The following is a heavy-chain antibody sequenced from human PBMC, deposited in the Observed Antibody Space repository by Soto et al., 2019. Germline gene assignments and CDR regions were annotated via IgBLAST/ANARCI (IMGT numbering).Heavy chain of an antibody. CDR1: GSTFTSYD. Sequence: QVQLVQSGGEVKKPGASVKVSCKASGSTFTSYDINWVRQATGQGLEWMEWMNPNSGNTGYAQKFQGRVTMTRNTSISTAYMELSSLRSEDTAVYYCARGNKDFWSGYWWFDPWGQGTLVTVSS. J-gene: IGHJ5*02. D-gene: IGHD3-3*01. CDR3: ARGNKDFWSGYWWFDP. CDR2: MNPNSGNT. V-gene: IGHV1-8*01.